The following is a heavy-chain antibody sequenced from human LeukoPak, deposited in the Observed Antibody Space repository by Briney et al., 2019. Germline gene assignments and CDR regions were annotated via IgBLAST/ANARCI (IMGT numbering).Heavy chain of an antibody. V-gene: IGHV3-21*01. D-gene: IGHD6-13*01. CDR3: ARGLPVTAAPTSPHY. CDR1: GFTFSSYS. J-gene: IGHJ4*02. CDR2: ISSGSEYI. Sequence: GGSLRLSCAASGFTFSSYSMNWVRQAPGKGLEWVSSISSGSEYIFYADSVKGRFTISRDNAKASVYLQMNSLRAEDAAVYYCARGLPVTAAPTSPHYWGQGTLVTVSS.